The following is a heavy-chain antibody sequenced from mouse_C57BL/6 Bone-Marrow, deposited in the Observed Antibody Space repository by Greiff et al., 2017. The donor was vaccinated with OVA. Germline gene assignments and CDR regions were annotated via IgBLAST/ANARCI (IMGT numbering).Heavy chain of an antibody. J-gene: IGHJ1*03. CDR1: GYTFTSYW. Sequence: VKLQESGAELAKPGASVKLSCKASGYTFTSYWMHWVKQRPGQGLAWIGYINPSSGYTTYNQKFKDKATLTADNSSSTAYMQLSSLTYEDSAVYYCARDDSYWYFDVWGTGTTVTVSS. D-gene: IGHD2-4*01. V-gene: IGHV1-7*01. CDR2: INPSSGYT. CDR3: ARDDSYWYFDV.